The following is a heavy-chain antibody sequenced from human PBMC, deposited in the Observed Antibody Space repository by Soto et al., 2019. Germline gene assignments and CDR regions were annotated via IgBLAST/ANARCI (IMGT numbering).Heavy chain of an antibody. CDR2: IYYSGST. J-gene: IGHJ6*02. V-gene: IGHV4-59*01. CDR3: ARSGSWYYYGMDV. Sequence: SETLSLTCTVSGGSISSYYWSWIRQPPGKGLEWIGYIYYSGSTNYNPSLKRRVTIPVDTSKTQFSLKLSSVTAADTAVYYCARSGSWYYYGMDVWGQGTTVTVSS. D-gene: IGHD1-26*01. CDR1: GGSISSYY.